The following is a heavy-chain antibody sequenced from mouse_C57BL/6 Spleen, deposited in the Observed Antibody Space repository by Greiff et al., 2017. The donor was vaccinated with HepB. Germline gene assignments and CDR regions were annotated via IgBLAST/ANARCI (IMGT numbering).Heavy chain of an antibody. CDR3: ARGGDGYYFRYFDV. D-gene: IGHD2-3*01. J-gene: IGHJ1*03. V-gene: IGHV1-39*01. CDR1: GYSFTDYN. Sequence: LQESGPELVKPGASVKISCKASGYSFTDYNMNWVKQSNGKSLEWIGVINPNYGTTSYNQKFKGKATLTVDQSSSTAYMQLNSLTSEDSAVYYCARGGDGYYFRYFDVWGTGTTVTVSS. CDR2: INPNYGTT.